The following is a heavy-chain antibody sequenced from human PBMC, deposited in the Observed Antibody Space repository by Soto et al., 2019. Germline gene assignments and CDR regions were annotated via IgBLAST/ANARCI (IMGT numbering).Heavy chain of an antibody. CDR3: TRQPQASIRLGQRFSNKWFVP. Sequence: SETLSLTCDVHGESLSGYSWSWIRQPPGKGLEWIGEINFRGTTNYHPSLKSRVSMSVDTSKNQISLNMSSVTAADTALYFCTRQPQASIRLGQRFSNKWFVPLDPGTLVAVST. CDR2: INFRGTT. CDR1: GESLSGYS. J-gene: IGHJ5*02. V-gene: IGHV4-34*01. D-gene: IGHD1-1*01.